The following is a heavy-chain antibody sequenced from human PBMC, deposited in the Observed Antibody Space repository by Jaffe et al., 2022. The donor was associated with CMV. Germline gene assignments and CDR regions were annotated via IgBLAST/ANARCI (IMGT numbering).Heavy chain of an antibody. Sequence: EVQLVQSGAEVKKPGESLRISCKGSGYSFTSYWISWVRQMPGKGLEWMGRIDPSDSYTNYSPSFQGHVTISADKSISTAYLQWSSLKASDTAMYYCARQHGDYSFYYYYYYMDVWGKGTTVTVSS. CDR1: GYSFTSYW. D-gene: IGHD4-17*01. CDR3: ARQHGDYSFYYYYYYMDV. J-gene: IGHJ6*03. CDR2: IDPSDSYT. V-gene: IGHV5-10-1*03.